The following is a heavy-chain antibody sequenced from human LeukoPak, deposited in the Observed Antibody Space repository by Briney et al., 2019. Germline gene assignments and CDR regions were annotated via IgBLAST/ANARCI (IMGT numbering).Heavy chain of an antibody. CDR2: IIKSGSHI. D-gene: IGHD4-23*01. CDR3: ARGRGGDNSNWFDP. CDR1: GFTFSEYS. J-gene: IGHJ5*02. Sequence: GGSLRLSCAASGFTFSEYSMNWLRQAPGKGLEWVSAIIKSGSHICYADSVRGRFTISRDNANSALYLQMTGLRDEDTAVYYCARGRGGDNSNWFDPWGPGTLVTVSS. V-gene: IGHV3-21*01.